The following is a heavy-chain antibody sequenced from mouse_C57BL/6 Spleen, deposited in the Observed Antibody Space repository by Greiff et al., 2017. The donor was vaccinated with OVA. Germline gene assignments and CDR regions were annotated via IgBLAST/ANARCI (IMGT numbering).Heavy chain of an antibody. CDR1: GFTFSDYG. Sequence: EVMLVESGGGLVQPGGSLKLSCAASGFTFSDYGMAWVRQAPRKGPEWVAFISNLAYSIYYADTVTGRFTLSREKAKNTLYLEMSSLRSEDTAMYYCARDAGGYFDYWGQGTTLTVSS. D-gene: IGHD4-1*01. V-gene: IGHV5-15*01. CDR2: ISNLAYSI. J-gene: IGHJ2*01. CDR3: ARDAGGYFDY.